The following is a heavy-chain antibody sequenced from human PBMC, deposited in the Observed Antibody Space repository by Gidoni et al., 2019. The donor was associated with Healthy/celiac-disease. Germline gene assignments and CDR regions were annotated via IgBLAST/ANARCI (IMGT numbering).Heavy chain of an antibody. CDR2: ISYDGSNK. J-gene: IGHJ4*02. CDR3: ARDSRAILTGYYSSLFDY. CDR1: GFTFRRYA. V-gene: IGHV3-30-3*01. D-gene: IGHD3-9*01. Sequence: QVQLVESGGGVVQPGRSLRLSCAASGFTFRRYAMHWVRQAPGKGLEWMAFISYDGSNKYYADSVKGRFTISRDNSKNTLYLQMNSLRAEDTAVYYCARDSRAILTGYYSSLFDYWGQGTLVTVSS.